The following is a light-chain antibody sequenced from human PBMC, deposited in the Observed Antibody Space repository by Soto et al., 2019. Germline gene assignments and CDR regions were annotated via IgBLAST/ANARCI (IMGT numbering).Light chain of an antibody. V-gene: IGKV3-15*01. Sequence: EIVMTQSPAILSVSPGERATLSCRASQSINNNLAWYQQKPGQAPSLLIYGASAMATGIPARFSGSGSGTEFTLTISSLQSEDFAVYYCQQYNNCPFTFGGGTKVEIK. CDR3: QQYNNCPFT. J-gene: IGKJ4*01. CDR1: QSINNN. CDR2: GAS.